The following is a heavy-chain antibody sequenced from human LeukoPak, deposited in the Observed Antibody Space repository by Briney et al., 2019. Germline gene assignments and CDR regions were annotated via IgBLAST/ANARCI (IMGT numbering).Heavy chain of an antibody. V-gene: IGHV1-69*13. J-gene: IGHJ4*02. D-gene: IGHD6-19*01. CDR1: GGTFSSYA. Sequence: ASVKVSCKASGGTFSSYAISWVRQAPGQGLEWRGGIIPIFGTANYAQKFQGRVTITADESTSTAYMELSSLRSEDTAVYYCAREILYSSGWYGRYYFDYWGQGTLVTVSS. CDR3: AREILYSSGWYGRYYFDY. CDR2: IIPIFGTA.